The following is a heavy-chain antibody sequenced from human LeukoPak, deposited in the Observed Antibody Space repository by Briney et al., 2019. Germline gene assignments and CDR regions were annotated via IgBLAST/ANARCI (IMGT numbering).Heavy chain of an antibody. D-gene: IGHD3-10*01. V-gene: IGHV3-23*01. CDR2: ISGSGANI. CDR1: GFTFSSYS. J-gene: IGHJ4*02. CDR3: AKSKSAWYGFDY. Sequence: GGSLRLSCAASGFTFSSYSMNWVRQAPGKGLEWVSVISGSGANIYYADSVKGRFTISRDNSKNTLSLQMNSLRAEDTAMYYCAKSKSAWYGFDYWGQGTLVAVSS.